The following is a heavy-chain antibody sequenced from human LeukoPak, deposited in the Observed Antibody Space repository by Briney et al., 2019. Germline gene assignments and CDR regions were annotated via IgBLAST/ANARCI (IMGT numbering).Heavy chain of an antibody. V-gene: IGHV3-11*01. CDR3: ARAVSPPWYSGFGGWHETPSFDY. Sequence: GGSLRLSCAASGFTFSDYYMSWIRQAPGKGLEWVSYISSSGSTIYYADSVKGRFTISRDNAKNSLYLQMNSLRAEDTAVYYCARAVSPPWYSGFGGWHETPSFDYWGQGTLVTVSS. J-gene: IGHJ4*02. D-gene: IGHD1-26*01. CDR1: GFTFSDYY. CDR2: ISSSGSTI.